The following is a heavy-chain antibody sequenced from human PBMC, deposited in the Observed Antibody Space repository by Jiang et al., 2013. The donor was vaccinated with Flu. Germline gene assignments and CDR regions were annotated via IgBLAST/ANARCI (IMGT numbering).Heavy chain of an antibody. CDR1: GGTFSSYA. CDR2: IIPIFGTA. J-gene: IGHJ6*02. CDR3: ARDIVVVPAATILYRMDV. D-gene: IGHD2-2*01. Sequence: GAEVKKPGSSVKVSCKASGGTFSSYAISWVRQAPGQGLEWMGGIIPIFGTANYAQKFQGRVTITADESTSTAYMELSSLRSEDTAVYYCARDIVVVPAATILYRMDVWGQGTTVTVSS. V-gene: IGHV1-69*01.